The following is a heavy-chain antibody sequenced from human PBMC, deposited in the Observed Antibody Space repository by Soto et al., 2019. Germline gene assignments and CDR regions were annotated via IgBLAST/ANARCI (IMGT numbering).Heavy chain of an antibody. V-gene: IGHV3-23*01. CDR3: AKVRLSSDWTEFYYYYYYMDV. D-gene: IGHD6-19*01. Sequence: GGSLRLSCAASGFTFSSYAMSWVRQAPGKGLEWVSAISGSGGSTYYADSVKGRFTISRDNSKNTLYLQMNSLRAEDTAVYYCAKVRLSSDWTEFYYYYYYMDVWGKGTTVTVSS. CDR2: ISGSGGST. J-gene: IGHJ6*03. CDR1: GFTFSSYA.